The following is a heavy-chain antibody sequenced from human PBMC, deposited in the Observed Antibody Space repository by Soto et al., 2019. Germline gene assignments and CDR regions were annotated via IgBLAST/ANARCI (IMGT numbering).Heavy chain of an antibody. D-gene: IGHD4-17*01. CDR3: AKASHSTVSNWFDP. J-gene: IGHJ5*02. CDR1: GFTFSSYA. Sequence: PGGSLRLSCAASGFTFSSYAMSWVRQAPGQGLEWVSGISVADISTYYADSVRGRFTISRDNSKNTLYLQMDSLRADDTAVYYCAKASHSTVSNWFDPSGHGTLVTVSS. V-gene: IGHV3-23*01. CDR2: ISVADIST.